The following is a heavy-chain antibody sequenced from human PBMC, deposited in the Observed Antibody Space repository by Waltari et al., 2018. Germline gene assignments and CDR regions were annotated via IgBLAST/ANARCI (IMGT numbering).Heavy chain of an antibody. CDR1: GFTFSSYE. J-gene: IGHJ4*02. Sequence: EVQLVESGGGLVQPGGSLRLSCAASGFTFSSYELNWVRQAPGKGLEWVSYISRSGSTIYYADSVKGRFTISRDNAKNSLYLQMNSLRAEDTAVYYCARGRGDYYGSGASIEYYFDYWGQGTLVTVSS. D-gene: IGHD3-10*01. CDR3: ARGRGDYYGSGASIEYYFDY. V-gene: IGHV3-48*03. CDR2: ISRSGSTI.